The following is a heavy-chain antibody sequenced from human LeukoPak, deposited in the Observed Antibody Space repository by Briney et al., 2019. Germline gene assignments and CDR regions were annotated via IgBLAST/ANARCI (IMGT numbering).Heavy chain of an antibody. J-gene: IGHJ4*02. V-gene: IGHV1-69*05. D-gene: IGHD5-12*01. CDR1: GGTFSRPA. CDR3: ARGDSGYDYGFDN. CDR2: FIPIFGST. Sequence: GASVKLSCKASGGTFSRPAISWVRQAPGPGLEGVGGFIPIFGSTNYVQKFQGRVTITTDESTSTGYMELKSLRSDDTAVYYCARGDSGYDYGFDNWGQGTLVTVSS.